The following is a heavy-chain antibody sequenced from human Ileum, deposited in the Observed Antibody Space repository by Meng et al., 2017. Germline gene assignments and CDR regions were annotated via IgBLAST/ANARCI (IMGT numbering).Heavy chain of an antibody. CDR1: GFIFSNFY. D-gene: IGHD3-3*01. CDR2: VRFSVTDT. CDR3: ATMEWYHSPPYWGY. Sequence: GESLKISCAASGFIFSNFYMNWLRQAPGKGLEWVSAVRFSVTDTYYADSVKGRFTVSRDNSKNTVYLQMTGLRDEDTAVYYCATMEWYHSPPYWGYWGQGTLVTVSS. V-gene: IGHV3-23*01. J-gene: IGHJ4*02.